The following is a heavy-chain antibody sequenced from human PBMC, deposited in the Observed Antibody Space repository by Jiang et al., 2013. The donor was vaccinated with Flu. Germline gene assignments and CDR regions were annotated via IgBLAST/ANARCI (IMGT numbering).Heavy chain of an antibody. CDR2: IYPGDSDT. D-gene: IGHD3-3*01. Sequence: LKISCKGSGYSFTSYWIGWVRQMPGKGLEWMGIIYPGDSDTRYSPSFQGQVTISADKSISTAYLQWSSLKASDTAMYYCAGRGITIFGNMAMDVWGKGTTVTVSS. CDR1: GYSFTSYW. V-gene: IGHV5-51*01. CDR3: AGRGITIFGNMAMDV. J-gene: IGHJ6*03.